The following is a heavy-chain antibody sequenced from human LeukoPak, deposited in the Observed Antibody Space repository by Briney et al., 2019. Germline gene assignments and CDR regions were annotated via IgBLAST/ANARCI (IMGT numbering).Heavy chain of an antibody. V-gene: IGHV4-59*08. CDR1: GDSISSFY. D-gene: IGHD5-24*01. Sequence: PSETLSLTCTVSGDSISSFYWSWIRQPPGKGLEWIGYIYYGGSTTYNPSLKSRVTMSLDTSKNQFSLKLSSVTAADTAVYYCARSGRQLPYYVDYWGLGTLVTVSS. CDR2: IYYGGST. CDR3: ARSGRQLPYYVDY. J-gene: IGHJ4*02.